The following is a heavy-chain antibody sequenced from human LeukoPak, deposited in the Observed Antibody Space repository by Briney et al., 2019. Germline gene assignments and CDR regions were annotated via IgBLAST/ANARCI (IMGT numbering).Heavy chain of an antibody. CDR2: IYYSGST. V-gene: IGHV4-59*08. Sequence: SETLSLTCTVSGGSISSYYWSWIRQPPGKGLEWIGYIYYSGSTNYNPSLKSRVTISVDTSKNQFSLKLSSVTAADTAVYCCARHWGDGYVRAFDIWGQGTMVTVSS. CDR1: GGSISSYY. D-gene: IGHD5-24*01. J-gene: IGHJ3*02. CDR3: ARHWGDGYVRAFDI.